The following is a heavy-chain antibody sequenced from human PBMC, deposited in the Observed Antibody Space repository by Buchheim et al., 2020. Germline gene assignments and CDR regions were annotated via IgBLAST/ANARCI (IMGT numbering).Heavy chain of an antibody. CDR3: AKGTSGYYGSGSRYYYYYGMDV. CDR2: ISYDGSNK. V-gene: IGHV3-30*18. D-gene: IGHD3-10*01. Sequence: QVQLVESGGGVVQPGRSLRLSCAASGFTFSSYGMHWVRQAPGKGLEWVAVISYDGSNKYYADSVKGRFTISRDNSKNTLYLQMNSLRAEDTVVYYCAKGTSGYYGSGSRYYYYYGMDVWGQGTT. J-gene: IGHJ6*02. CDR1: GFTFSSYG.